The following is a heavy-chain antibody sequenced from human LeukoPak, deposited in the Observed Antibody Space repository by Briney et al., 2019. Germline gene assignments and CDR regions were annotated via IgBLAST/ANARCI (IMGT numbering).Heavy chain of an antibody. D-gene: IGHD3-22*01. J-gene: IGHJ4*02. V-gene: IGHV3-7*01. CDR1: GFTFSSYW. CDR3: ARDLGNCYDSSGQFYPAGPEDY. Sequence: PGGSLRLSCAASGFTFSSYWMSWVRQAPGKGLEWVANIKQDGSEKYYVDSVKGRFTISRDSAKNSLYLQMNSLRAEDTAVYYCARDLGNCYDSSGQFYPAGPEDYWGQGTLVTVSS. CDR2: IKQDGSEK.